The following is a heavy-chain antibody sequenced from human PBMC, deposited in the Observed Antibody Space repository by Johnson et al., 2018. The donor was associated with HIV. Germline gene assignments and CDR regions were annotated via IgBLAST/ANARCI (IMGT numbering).Heavy chain of an antibody. D-gene: IGHD2-15*01. V-gene: IGHV3-30*02. CDR2: IRYDGSNK. Sequence: QVQLVESGGGVVQPGGSLRLSCAASGFTFSSYGMHWVRQAPGKGLEWVAFIRYDGSNKYYADPVKGRFTVSRDNSKNTLYLQMNSLRAEDTAVYYCARDHLRRSHAFDIGGQGTMVTVSS. CDR3: ARDHLRRSHAFDI. CDR1: GFTFSSYG. J-gene: IGHJ3*02.